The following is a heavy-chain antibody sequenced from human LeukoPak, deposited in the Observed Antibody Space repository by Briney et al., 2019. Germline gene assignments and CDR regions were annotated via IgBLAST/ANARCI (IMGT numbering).Heavy chain of an antibody. CDR1: GFTFSSYD. D-gene: IGHD3-10*01. CDR2: IWYDGSNK. V-gene: IGHV3-33*01. CDR3: ARGAYGSGSHRGMDV. J-gene: IGHJ6*02. Sequence: PGRSLRLSCAASGFTFSSYDMHWVRQAPGKGLEWVADIWYDGSNKYYADSVKGRFTISRDNSKNTLYLQLNSLRAEDTAVYYGARGAYGSGSHRGMDVWGQGTTVTVSS.